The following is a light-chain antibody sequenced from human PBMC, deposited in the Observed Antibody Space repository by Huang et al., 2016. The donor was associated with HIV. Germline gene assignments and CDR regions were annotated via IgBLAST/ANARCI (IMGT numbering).Light chain of an antibody. CDR1: QRVLEKSNNNNH. Sequence: DIVMTQSPDSLTVSLGERATINCKSSQRVLEKSNNNNHVGWYQQKPGHPPKLLLYWASTRESGVPDRFSGSGSETDFILSISSLQAEDVAVYYCQQYYSSPLTFGGGTKVEIK. V-gene: IGKV4-1*01. J-gene: IGKJ4*01. CDR3: QQYYSSPLT. CDR2: WAS.